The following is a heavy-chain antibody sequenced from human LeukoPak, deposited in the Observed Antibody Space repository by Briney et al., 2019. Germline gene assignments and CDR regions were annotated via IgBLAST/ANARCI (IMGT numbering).Heavy chain of an antibody. D-gene: IGHD6-19*01. V-gene: IGHV3-21*01. J-gene: IGHJ5*02. CDR3: ARDPRGGSGWQDNWFVP. Sequence: GGSLRLSCAASGFTFSSYSMNWVRQAPGKGLEWVSSISSSSSYIYYADSVKGRFTISRDNAKNSLYLQMNSLRAEDTAVYYCARDPRGGSGWQDNWFVPWGQRALCTVSS. CDR1: GFTFSSYS. CDR2: ISSSSSYI.